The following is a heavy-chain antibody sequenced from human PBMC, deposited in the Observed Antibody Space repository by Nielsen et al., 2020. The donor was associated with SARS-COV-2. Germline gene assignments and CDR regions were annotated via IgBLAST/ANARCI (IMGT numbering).Heavy chain of an antibody. CDR1: GYTFNTYG. J-gene: IGHJ4*02. D-gene: IGHD3-10*01. Sequence: ASVKVSCKASGYTFNTYGINWVRQAPGLGLEWLGSISGYIGNTNYAQKFQGRVTMTTDTSTSTVYMELRSLRFDDTAVYYCARIGAYYGSGTYPDHWGQGTMVTVSS. CDR3: ARIGAYYGSGTYPDH. CDR2: ISGYIGNT. V-gene: IGHV1-18*04.